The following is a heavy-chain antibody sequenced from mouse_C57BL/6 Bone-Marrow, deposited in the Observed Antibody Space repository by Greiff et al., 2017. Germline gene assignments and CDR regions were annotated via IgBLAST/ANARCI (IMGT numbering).Heavy chain of an antibody. Sequence: EVKVEESVAELVRPGASVKLSCTASGFNIKNTYMHWVKQRPEQGLEWIGRIDPANGNTKYAPKFQGKATITADTSSNTAYLQLSSLTSEDTAIYYCASPITTVVATPFAYWGQGTLVTVSA. D-gene: IGHD1-1*01. CDR1: GFNIKNTY. CDR3: ASPITTVVATPFAY. J-gene: IGHJ3*01. CDR2: IDPANGNT. V-gene: IGHV14-3*01.